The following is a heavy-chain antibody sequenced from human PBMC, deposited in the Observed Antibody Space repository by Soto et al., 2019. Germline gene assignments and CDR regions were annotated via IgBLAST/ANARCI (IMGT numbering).Heavy chain of an antibody. J-gene: IGHJ4*02. CDR3: ARIYYDSVFDY. CDR2: IYYSGST. D-gene: IGHD3-22*01. CDR1: GGSISSSSYY. V-gene: IGHV4-39*01. Sequence: QLQLQESGPGLVKPSETLSLTCTVSGGSISSSSYYWGWIRQPPGKGLEWIGSIYYSGSTYYNPSLRSRVTISVDTSKNQFSLKLSSVTAADTAVYYCARIYYDSVFDYWGQGTLVTVSS.